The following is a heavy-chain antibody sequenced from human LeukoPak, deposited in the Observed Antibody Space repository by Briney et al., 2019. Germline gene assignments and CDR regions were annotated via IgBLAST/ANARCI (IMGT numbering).Heavy chain of an antibody. Sequence: PGGSLRLSCAASGFTFSSYAMSWVRQAPGKGLEWVSGISGRDSTTYYADSVKGRFTISRENSKNTLYLQMNSLRAEDTAVYYCAKEPSLVGAKKSFDYWGQGTLVTVSS. CDR3: AKEPSLVGAKKSFDY. V-gene: IGHV3-23*01. CDR2: ISGRDSTT. J-gene: IGHJ4*02. D-gene: IGHD1-26*01. CDR1: GFTFSSYA.